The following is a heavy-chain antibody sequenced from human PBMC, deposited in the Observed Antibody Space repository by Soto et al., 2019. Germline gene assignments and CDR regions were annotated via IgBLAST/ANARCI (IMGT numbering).Heavy chain of an antibody. CDR2: IYYSGST. CDR1: GGSISSGDYY. V-gene: IGHV4-30-4*01. Sequence: QVQLQESGPGLVKPSQTLSLTCTVSGGSISSGDYYWSWIRQPPGKGLEWIGYIYYSGSTYYNPSLKSRVTISVDTSKNQFSLKLSSVTAADTAVYYCARDRNPYYYGSGSQGGFDYWGQGTLVTVSS. J-gene: IGHJ4*02. D-gene: IGHD3-10*01. CDR3: ARDRNPYYYGSGSQGGFDY.